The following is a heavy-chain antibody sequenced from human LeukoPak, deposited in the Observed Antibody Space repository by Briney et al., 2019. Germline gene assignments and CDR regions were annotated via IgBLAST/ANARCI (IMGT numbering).Heavy chain of an antibody. CDR3: AKAEFKYCSGGSCYTEDFDY. CDR1: GFTFSSYG. V-gene: IGHV3-30*18. Sequence: GRSLRLSCAASGFTFSSYGMHWVRQAPGKGLEWVAVISYDGSNKYYADSVKGRFTISRDNSKNTLYLQMNSLRAEDTAVYHCAKAEFKYCSGGSCYTEDFDYWGQGTLVTVSS. J-gene: IGHJ4*02. D-gene: IGHD2-15*01. CDR2: ISYDGSNK.